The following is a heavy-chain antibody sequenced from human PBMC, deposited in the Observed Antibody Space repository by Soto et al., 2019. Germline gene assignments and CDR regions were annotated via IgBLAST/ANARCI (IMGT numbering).Heavy chain of an antibody. Sequence: ASVKVSCKASGYTFTGYYMHWVRQAPGQGLEWMGWINPNSGGTNYAQKFQGWVTMTRDTSISTACMELSRLRSDDTAVYYCARDSSIPNPHYDILTGYQYYYGMDVWGQGTTVTVSS. D-gene: IGHD3-9*01. CDR3: ARDSSIPNPHYDILTGYQYYYGMDV. CDR2: INPNSGGT. J-gene: IGHJ6*02. CDR1: GYTFTGYY. V-gene: IGHV1-2*04.